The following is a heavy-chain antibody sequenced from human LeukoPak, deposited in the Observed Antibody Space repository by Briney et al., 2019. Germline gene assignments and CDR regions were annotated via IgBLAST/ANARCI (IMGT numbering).Heavy chain of an antibody. CDR3: ARVGGLNPPNFYDRSGFFDY. V-gene: IGHV4-61*02. CDR2: IYTSGTT. Sequence: SQTLSLTCTVSGGSISSGSYYWSWIRQPAGKGLEWIGRIYTSGTTNYNPSLKGRVTVSVDTSKNQFSLKLSSVTAADTAVYYCARVGGLNPPNFYDRSGFFDYWGQGTLVTVSS. J-gene: IGHJ4*02. D-gene: IGHD3-22*01. CDR1: GGSISSGSYY.